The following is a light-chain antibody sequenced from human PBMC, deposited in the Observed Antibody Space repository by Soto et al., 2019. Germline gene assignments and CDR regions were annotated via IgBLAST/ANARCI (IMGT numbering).Light chain of an antibody. CDR3: QQGHNWPLT. Sequence: EIAMTQSPATLSVSPGERATLSCRASQSISTELAWYHQIPGQPPRLLIYSASTLATGVPARFTGSGSGSEFTLTISGLQSEDFAIYYCQQGHNWPLTFGQGTRLEI. J-gene: IGKJ2*01. CDR2: SAS. V-gene: IGKV3-15*01. CDR1: QSISTE.